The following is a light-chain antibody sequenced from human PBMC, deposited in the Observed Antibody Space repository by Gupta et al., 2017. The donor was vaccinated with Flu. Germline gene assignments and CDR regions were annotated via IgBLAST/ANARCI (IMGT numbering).Light chain of an antibody. Sequence: QSVLTQPPSASGIPGQGVTISCSGRSSNIGSNYVYWYQQLPGTAPKLLICRNNQRPSGVPDRFSGSKSGTSASLAISGLRSEDEADYYCAAWDDSLSGWVFGGGTKLTVL. CDR2: RNN. CDR3: AAWDDSLSGWV. V-gene: IGLV1-47*01. J-gene: IGLJ3*02. CDR1: SSNIGSNY.